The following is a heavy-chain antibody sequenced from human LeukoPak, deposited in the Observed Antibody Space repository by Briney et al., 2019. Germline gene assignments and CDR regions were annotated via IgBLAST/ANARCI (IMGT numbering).Heavy chain of an antibody. CDR2: ISAYNGNT. CDR1: GYTFTSYG. V-gene: IGHV1-18*01. D-gene: IGHD1-26*01. CDR3: ARDLGGSYSSENWFDP. J-gene: IGHJ5*02. Sequence: ASVKVSCKASGYTFTSYGISWVRQAPGQGLEWMGWISAYNGNTNYAQKLQGRVTMSTDTSTSTGYMELRSLRSDDTAVYYCARDLGGSYSSENWFDPWGQGTLVTVSS.